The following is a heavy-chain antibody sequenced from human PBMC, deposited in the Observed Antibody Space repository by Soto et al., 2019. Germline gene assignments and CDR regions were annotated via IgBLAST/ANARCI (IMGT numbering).Heavy chain of an antibody. J-gene: IGHJ5*02. V-gene: IGHV3-23*01. CDR1: EFTFSNYA. CDR3: AKCAVLVTTSGGWCNWFDP. CDR2: ISASGVGT. D-gene: IGHD2-21*02. Sequence: GGSLRLSCAASEFTFSNYAMSWVRQAPGKGLEWVSAISASGVGTYYADSVKGRFTISRDNSKNTLYVQMNSLRAEDTAVYYCAKCAVLVTTSGGWCNWFDPWGQGTLVTVSS.